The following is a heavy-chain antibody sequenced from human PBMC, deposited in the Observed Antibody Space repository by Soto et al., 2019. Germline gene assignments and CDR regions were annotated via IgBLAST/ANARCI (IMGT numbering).Heavy chain of an antibody. CDR3: ARVNDYYGSGSYSKRGEYYYYGIDV. D-gene: IGHD3-10*01. V-gene: IGHV1-24*01. J-gene: IGHJ6*02. CDR2: FDPEDGET. Sequence: ASLKVSCKFSGYPLTELSMHWVRQAPGKGLEWMGGFDPEDGETIYAQKFQGRVTMTEDTSTDTAYMELSSLRSEDTAVYYCARVNDYYGSGSYSKRGEYYYYGIDVWGQGTTVTVSS. CDR1: GYPLTELS.